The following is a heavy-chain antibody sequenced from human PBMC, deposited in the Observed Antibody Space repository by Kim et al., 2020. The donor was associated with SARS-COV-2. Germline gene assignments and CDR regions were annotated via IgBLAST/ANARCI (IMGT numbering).Heavy chain of an antibody. CDR3: ARARYCSSTSCYEGYYGMDV. V-gene: IGHV1-3*01. Sequence: ASVKVSCKASGYTFTSYAMHWVRQAPGQRLEWMGWINAGNGNTKYSQKFQGRVTITRDTSASTAYMELSSLRSEDTAVYYCARARYCSSTSCYEGYYGMDVWGQGTTVTVSS. CDR1: GYTFTSYA. CDR2: INAGNGNT. D-gene: IGHD2-2*01. J-gene: IGHJ6*02.